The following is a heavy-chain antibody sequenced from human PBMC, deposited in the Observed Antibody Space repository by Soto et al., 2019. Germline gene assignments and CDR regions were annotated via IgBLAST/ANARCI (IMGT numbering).Heavy chain of an antibody. CDR2: VNPNSGDT. Sequence: QTQLVQSGAEVKKPGASVKVSCKASGYTFSSYDITWVRQAAGQGLEWMGWVNPNSGDTDYTQKFQGRVTMTRDTSTNTAYMGLSSLRSEDTAVYYCARKGFLDSFVDLWGHGTLVTVSS. V-gene: IGHV1-8*02. CDR3: ARKGFLDSFVDL. CDR1: GYTFSSYD. D-gene: IGHD3-9*01. J-gene: IGHJ5*02.